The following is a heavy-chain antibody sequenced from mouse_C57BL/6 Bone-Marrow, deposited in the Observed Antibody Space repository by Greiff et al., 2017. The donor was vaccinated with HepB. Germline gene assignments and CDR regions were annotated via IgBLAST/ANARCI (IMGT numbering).Heavy chain of an antibody. J-gene: IGHJ4*01. CDR2: INPGSGGT. D-gene: IGHD1-1*01. CDR1: GYAFTNYL. CDR3: ARDGFPYYYGSSYAMDY. Sequence: QVQLQQSGAELVRPGTSVKVSCKASGYAFTNYLIEWVKQRPGQGLEGIGVINPGSGGTNYNEKFKGKATLTADKSSSTAYMQLSSLTSEDSAVYFCARDGFPYYYGSSYAMDYWGQGTSVTVSS. V-gene: IGHV1-54*01.